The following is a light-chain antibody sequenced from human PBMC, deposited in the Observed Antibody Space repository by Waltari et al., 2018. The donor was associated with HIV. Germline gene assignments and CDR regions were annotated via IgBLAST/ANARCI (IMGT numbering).Light chain of an antibody. CDR3: AAWDDSLSGWV. V-gene: IGLV1-47*01. CDR2: RNN. Sequence: QSVLTQPPSASGTPGQRVTISCSGSSSNIGSNYIYWYQQLPGTAPKLLIYRNNQLPSGVPARFSGSKSGTSASLAISGLRSEDEADYSCAAWDDSLSGWVFGGGTKLTVL. J-gene: IGLJ3*02. CDR1: SSNIGSNY.